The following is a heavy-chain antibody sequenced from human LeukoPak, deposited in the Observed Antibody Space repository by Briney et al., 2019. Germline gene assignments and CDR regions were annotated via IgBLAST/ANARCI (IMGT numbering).Heavy chain of an antibody. CDR1: GGSISSSSYY. CDR3: ARQLGYCSSTSCYADKVDY. CDR2: IYYSGST. V-gene: IGHV4-39*01. Sequence: SESLSLTCTVSGGSISSSSYYWGWSRQPPGKGLEWIGSIYYSGSTYYNPSLKSRVTISVDTSKNQFSLKLSSVTAADTAVYYCARQLGYCSSTSCYADKVDYWGQGTLVTVSS. D-gene: IGHD2-2*01. J-gene: IGHJ4*02.